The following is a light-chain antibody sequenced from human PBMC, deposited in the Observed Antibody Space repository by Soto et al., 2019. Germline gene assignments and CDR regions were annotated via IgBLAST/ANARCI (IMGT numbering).Light chain of an antibody. V-gene: IGLV2-14*03. CDR1: SSDVGGYNY. CDR2: DVS. CDR3: SSYTSSSTVV. J-gene: IGLJ2*01. Sequence: HSALTQPASVSGSPGQSITISCTGTSSDVGGYNYVSWYQHHPGKAPKLMIYDVSNRPSGVSNRFSGSKSGNTASLTISGLQAEDEADYYCSSYTSSSTVVFGGGTKLTVL.